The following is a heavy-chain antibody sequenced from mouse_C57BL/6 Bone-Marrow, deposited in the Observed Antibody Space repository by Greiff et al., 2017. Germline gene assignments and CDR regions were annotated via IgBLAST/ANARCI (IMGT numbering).Heavy chain of an antibody. CDR1: GYTFTSYW. Sequence: QVQLQQPGAELVKPGASVKLSCTASGYTFTSYWMQWVKQRPGQGLEWIGEIDPSDSYTNYNQKFKGKATLTVDTSSITAYMQLSSLTSEDPAVYYCATLYYCGSLCAMDYWGQGTSVTVSS. CDR2: IDPSDSYT. V-gene: IGHV1-50*01. J-gene: IGHJ4*01. CDR3: ATLYYCGSLCAMDY. D-gene: IGHD1-1*01.